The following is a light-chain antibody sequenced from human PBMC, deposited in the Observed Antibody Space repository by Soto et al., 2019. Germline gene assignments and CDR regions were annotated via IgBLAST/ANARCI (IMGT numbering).Light chain of an antibody. Sequence: QSVLTQPPSVSGAPGQRVTISCTGSSSNIGAGSDVHWYQQLPGTAPKLLIYGNNNRPSGVPDRFSGSRSSSSASLAITGVHADEEADDYCQSFDSGRSISVFGGGTKLTVL. V-gene: IGLV1-40*01. CDR3: QSFDSGRSISV. CDR2: GNN. J-gene: IGLJ2*01. CDR1: SSNIGAGSD.